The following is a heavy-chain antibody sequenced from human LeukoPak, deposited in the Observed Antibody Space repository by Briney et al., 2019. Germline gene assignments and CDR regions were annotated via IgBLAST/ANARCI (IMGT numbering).Heavy chain of an antibody. J-gene: IGHJ6*02. CDR1: GFTFSSYS. V-gene: IGHV3-21*01. D-gene: IGHD3-16*01. CDR2: ISSSSYI. CDR3: ASNEDRYVWGTYDYYYYYGMDV. Sequence: GGSLRLSCAASGFTFSSYSMNWVRQAPRKGLDLVSSISSSSYIYYADSVKGRFTISRDNAKNSLYLQMNSLRAEDTAVYYCASNEDRYVWGTYDYYYYYGMDVWGQGTTVTVSS.